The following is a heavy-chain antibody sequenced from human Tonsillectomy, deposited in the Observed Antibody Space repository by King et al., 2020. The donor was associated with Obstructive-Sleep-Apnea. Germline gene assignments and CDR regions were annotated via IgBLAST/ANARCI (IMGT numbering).Heavy chain of an antibody. CDR1: GYIFTSYY. CDR2: INPGDSSS. Sequence: QLVQSGAEVKKPGASVKVSCKASGYIFTSYYMYWVRQAPGQGLEWMEIINPGDSSSNYAQNFQGRVTMTRDTSTSTLYMELSSLRSEDTAVYYCAARAYYDLLTGGDDAFDIWGQGTTVTVSS. CDR3: AARAYYDLLTGGDDAFDI. V-gene: IGHV1-46*01. J-gene: IGHJ3*02. D-gene: IGHD3-9*01.